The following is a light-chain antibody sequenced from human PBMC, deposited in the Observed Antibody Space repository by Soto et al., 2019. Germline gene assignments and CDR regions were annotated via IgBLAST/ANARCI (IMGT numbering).Light chain of an antibody. V-gene: IGKV4-1*01. CDR1: QSLLYSSNNKNY. J-gene: IGKJ4*01. Sequence: DIVMTQSPDSLAVSLGERATVNCKSSQSLLYSSNNKNYLAWYQQKPGQPPKMLIYWASSRESGVPDRFSGSGSGTDFTLTISSLQDEDVAVYYCQQHYSSPLTFGGGTKVDIK. CDR2: WAS. CDR3: QQHYSSPLT.